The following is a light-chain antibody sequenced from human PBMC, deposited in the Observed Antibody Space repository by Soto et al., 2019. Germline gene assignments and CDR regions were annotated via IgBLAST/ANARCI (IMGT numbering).Light chain of an antibody. CDR2: KVS. CDR3: MQATHWPYT. CDR1: HSLVSGGGRTS. V-gene: IGKV2-30*01. Sequence: VGMTQSPISLPVTLGQPASISCRSSHSLVSGGGRTSLSWFQQTPVQSPRRLIYKVSDRDSGVPDRFSGRGSGTDFTLNISRVEAEDVGVYFCMQATHWPYTFGQGTKLEIE. J-gene: IGKJ2*01.